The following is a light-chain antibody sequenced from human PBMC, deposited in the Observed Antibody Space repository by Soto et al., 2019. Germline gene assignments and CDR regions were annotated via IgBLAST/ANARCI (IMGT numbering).Light chain of an antibody. Sequence: QSALTQPASVSGSPGQSITISCTGTSSDVGGYNYVSWYQQHPGKAPKLMIYDVSNRPSGVSNRFSGSQSGNTASLTISGLHAEDEADYYCSSYTSSSTLMLFGTGTKLTVL. CDR2: DVS. CDR1: SSDVGGYNY. J-gene: IGLJ1*01. V-gene: IGLV2-14*01. CDR3: SSYTSSSTLML.